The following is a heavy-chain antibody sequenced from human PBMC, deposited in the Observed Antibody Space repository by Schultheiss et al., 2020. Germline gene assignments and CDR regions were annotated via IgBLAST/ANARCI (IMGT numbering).Heavy chain of an antibody. Sequence: ASVKVSCKASGYTFTGYYMHWVRQAPGQGLEWMGRINPNSGGTNYAQKFQGRVTMTRDTSISTAYMELSRLRSDDTAVYYCARGRRLLWFGDSHYWGQGTRVSVFS. CDR1: GYTFTGYY. D-gene: IGHD3-10*01. CDR2: INPNSGGT. V-gene: IGHV1-2*06. CDR3: ARGRRLLWFGDSHY. J-gene: IGHJ4*02.